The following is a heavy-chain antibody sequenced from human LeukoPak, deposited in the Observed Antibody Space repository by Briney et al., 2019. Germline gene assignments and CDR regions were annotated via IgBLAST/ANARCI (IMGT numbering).Heavy chain of an antibody. CDR1: GFTFSSYA. Sequence: GGSLRLSCAASGFTFSSYAMDWVRQAPGEGLEWVAVISYDGSNKYYADSVKGRFTISRDNSKNTLYLQMDSLRAEDTAVFYCVKTRLAGRDAFDSWGQGTMVTVSS. J-gene: IGHJ3*02. V-gene: IGHV3-30-3*01. CDR3: VKTRLAGRDAFDS. CDR2: ISYDGSNK.